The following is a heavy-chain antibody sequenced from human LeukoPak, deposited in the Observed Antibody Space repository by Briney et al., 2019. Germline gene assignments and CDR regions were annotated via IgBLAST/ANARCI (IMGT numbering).Heavy chain of an antibody. CDR3: AREMGSFDAGCDY. J-gene: IGHJ4*02. CDR2: ISSSSSYI. D-gene: IGHD1-26*01. CDR1: VFTFSSYS. Sequence: GGSLRLSCAASVFTFSSYSMNWVRQAPGKGLEWVSSISSSSSYIYYADSVKGRFTISRDNAKNSLYLQMNSLRAEDTAVYYCAREMGSFDAGCDYWGQGTLVTVSS. V-gene: IGHV3-21*01.